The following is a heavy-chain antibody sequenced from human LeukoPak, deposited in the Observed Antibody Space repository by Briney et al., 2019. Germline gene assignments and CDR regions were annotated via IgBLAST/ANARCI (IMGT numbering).Heavy chain of an antibody. Sequence: GGSLRLSCAASGFNFSSYWMHWVRQAPGKGLVWVAVISYDGSNKYYADSVKGRFTISRDNSKNTLYLQMNSLRAEDKAVYYCARALVDIVATTPFYWGQGTLVTVSS. CDR1: GFNFSSYW. CDR2: ISYDGSNK. V-gene: IGHV3-30-3*01. D-gene: IGHD5-12*01. CDR3: ARALVDIVATTPFY. J-gene: IGHJ4*02.